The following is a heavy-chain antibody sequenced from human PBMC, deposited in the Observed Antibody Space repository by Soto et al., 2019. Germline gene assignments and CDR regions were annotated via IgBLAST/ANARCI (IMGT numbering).Heavy chain of an antibody. Sequence: QVQLVESGGGVVQPGRSLRLSCVASGFSFRTYAMQWVRQAPGKGLECVAVVSYDGGTRFYADSVRGRFTISRDSSKSTLYLDIHRLQIEDPAVSSCAREEYKYYLGALDFWGRGALVAVSS. CDR1: GFSFRTYA. V-gene: IGHV3-30-3*01. CDR2: VSYDGGTR. J-gene: IGHJ4*02. D-gene: IGHD3-16*01. CDR3: AREEYKYYLGALDF.